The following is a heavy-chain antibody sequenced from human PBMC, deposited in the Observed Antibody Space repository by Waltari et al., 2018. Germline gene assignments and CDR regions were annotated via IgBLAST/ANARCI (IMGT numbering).Heavy chain of an antibody. D-gene: IGHD2-2*01. V-gene: IGHV3-30*18. CDR1: GFTFSSYG. J-gene: IGHJ4*02. Sequence: QVQLVESGGGVVQPGRSLRLSCAASGFTFSSYGMHWVRQAPGKGLGWVAVIWYDGSNKYYADSVKGRFTISRDNSKNTLYLQMNSLRAEDTAMYYCAKDCGKVVPALNFDYWGQGTLVTVSS. CDR2: IWYDGSNK. CDR3: AKDCGKVVPALNFDY.